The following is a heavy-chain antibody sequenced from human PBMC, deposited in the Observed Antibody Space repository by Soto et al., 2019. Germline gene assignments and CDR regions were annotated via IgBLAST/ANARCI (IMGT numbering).Heavy chain of an antibody. J-gene: IGHJ6*02. Sequence: QVQLVHSGAEAKKPGASVKVSCKASGYTFTTYGINWVRQAPGQGLEWMGWFSPDNGDTTYAPKVQGRVTMPADTSTTTASLELRSLRSDDTAEYYCAREVGHMEVWGQGTTVTVSS. CDR3: AREVGHMEV. V-gene: IGHV1-18*04. D-gene: IGHD2-2*01. CDR1: GYTFTTYG. CDR2: FSPDNGDT.